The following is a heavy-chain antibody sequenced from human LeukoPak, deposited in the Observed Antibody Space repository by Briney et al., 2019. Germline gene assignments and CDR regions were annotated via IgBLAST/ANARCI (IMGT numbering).Heavy chain of an antibody. CDR1: GFTFSRYW. J-gene: IGHJ6*02. CDR3: AKFGGYCSSTSCYVRNYYYYGMDV. Sequence: GGSLRLSCAASGFTFSRYWMHWVRQAPGKGLVWVSRINGDGSDTSYADPVEGRFTISRDNAKNTLYLQMNSLRAEDTAVYYCAKFGGYCSSTSCYVRNYYYYGMDVWGQGTTVTVSS. V-gene: IGHV3-74*01. CDR2: INGDGSDT. D-gene: IGHD2-2*01.